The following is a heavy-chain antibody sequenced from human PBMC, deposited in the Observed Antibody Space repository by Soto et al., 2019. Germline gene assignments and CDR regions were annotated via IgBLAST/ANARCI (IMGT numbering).Heavy chain of an antibody. CDR3: ARVKVNYYGSGSYYNVRGYNWFDP. J-gene: IGHJ5*02. Sequence: SESLSLTCTVSGGSISSPNFYWSLIRQHPGKGLEWIGHIYYNGTTYYNPSLKSRVTISVDTSKNQFSLKLSSVTAADTAVYYCARVKVNYYGSGSYYNVRGYNWFDPWGQGTLVTVSS. CDR1: GGSISSPNFY. D-gene: IGHD3-10*01. CDR2: IYYNGTT. V-gene: IGHV4-31*03.